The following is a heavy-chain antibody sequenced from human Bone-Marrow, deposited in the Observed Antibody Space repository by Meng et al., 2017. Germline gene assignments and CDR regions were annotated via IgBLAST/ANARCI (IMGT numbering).Heavy chain of an antibody. D-gene: IGHD3-9*01. Sequence: GGSLRLSCEASGFTFGNYEMNWVRQAPGKGLEWVSFISSSSNTIYYADSVKGRFTISRDNAKNSLYLQMNSLRAEDTATYYCARDRYYDVLTGYFNHYGMDVWGQGSTVTVSS. V-gene: IGHV3-48*03. CDR1: GFTFGNYE. CDR2: ISSSSNTI. J-gene: IGHJ6*02. CDR3: ARDRYYDVLTGYFNHYGMDV.